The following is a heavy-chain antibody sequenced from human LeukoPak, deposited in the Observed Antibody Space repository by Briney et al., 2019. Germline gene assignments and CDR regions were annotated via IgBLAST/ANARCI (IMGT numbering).Heavy chain of an antibody. CDR1: GGTFSSYA. V-gene: IGHV1-69*13. J-gene: IGHJ1*01. CDR2: IIPIFGTA. CDR3: ARQDSSGYLEYFQH. Sequence: GASVKVSSKASGGTFSSYAISWVRQAPGQGLEWMGGIIPIFGTANYAQKFQGRVTITADESTSTAYMELSSLRSEDTAVYYCARQDSSGYLEYFQHWGQGTLVTVSS. D-gene: IGHD3-22*01.